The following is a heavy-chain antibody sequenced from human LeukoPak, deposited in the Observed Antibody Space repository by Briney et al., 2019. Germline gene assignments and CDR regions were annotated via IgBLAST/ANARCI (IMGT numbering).Heavy chain of an antibody. V-gene: IGHV1-69*13. D-gene: IGHD7-27*01. CDR2: IIPIFGTA. J-gene: IGHJ3*02. Sequence: GASVKVSCKASGGTFSSYAISWVRQAPGQGLEWMGGIIPIFGTANYAQKFQGRVTITADESTSTAYMELSSLRSEDTAVYYCARGRNWGNAFDIWGQGTMVTVSS. CDR1: GGTFSSYA. CDR3: ARGRNWGNAFDI.